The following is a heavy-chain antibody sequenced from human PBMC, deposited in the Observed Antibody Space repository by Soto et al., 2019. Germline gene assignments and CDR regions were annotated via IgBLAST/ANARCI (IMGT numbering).Heavy chain of an antibody. V-gene: IGHV1-46*03. D-gene: IGHD3-22*01. CDR3: ARGVGYSDSSVYPFAY. CDR1: GDTLSTYY. Sequence: VQLVQSGAEVKRPGASVKISCKASGDTLSTYYMHWARQAPGQGLEWMGIINPRSGKTNYPQKFQGRVTMTRDTSTTTVYMELSTLRSEATAIYYCARGVGYSDSSVYPFAYWGQGTLVTVSS. J-gene: IGHJ4*02. CDR2: INPRSGKT.